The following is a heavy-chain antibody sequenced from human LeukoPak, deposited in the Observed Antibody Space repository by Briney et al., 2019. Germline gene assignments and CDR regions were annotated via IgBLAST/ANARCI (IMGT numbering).Heavy chain of an antibody. CDR3: AKASYFDILTGYFY. CDR2: ISGSGGST. CDR1: GFTFSSYA. D-gene: IGHD3-9*01. V-gene: IGHV3-23*01. Sequence: GGSLRLSCAASGFTFSSYAMSWVRQAPGKGLEWVSAISGSGGSTYYADSVKGRFTISRDNAKNSLYLQMNSLRAEDTALYYCAKASYFDILTGYFYWGQGTLVTVSS. J-gene: IGHJ4*02.